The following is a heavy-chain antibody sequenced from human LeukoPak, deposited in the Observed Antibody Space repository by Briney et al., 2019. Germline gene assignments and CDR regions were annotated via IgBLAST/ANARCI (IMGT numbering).Heavy chain of an antibody. D-gene: IGHD5-24*01. J-gene: IGHJ4*02. CDR3: ARDLGFSDGYGDY. CDR1: GFTVSSNS. Sequence: GGSLRLSCTVSGFTVSSNSMSWVRQAPGKGLEWVSFIYSGSTHYSDSVKGRFTISRDNSKNTLYLQMNSLRAEDTAVYYCARDLGFSDGYGDYWGQGTLVTVSS. CDR2: IYSGST. V-gene: IGHV3-66*03.